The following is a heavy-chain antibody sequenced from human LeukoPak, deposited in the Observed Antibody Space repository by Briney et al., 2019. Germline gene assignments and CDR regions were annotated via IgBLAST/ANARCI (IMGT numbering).Heavy chain of an antibody. CDR2: IIPIFGSP. D-gene: IGHD5-24*01. V-gene: IGHV1-69*06. Sequence: SVKVSCKASGDTFSSYAISWVRQAPGQGLEWMGVIIPIFGSPNYAQRFQGRVTITADKSTSTAYMELSSLTYEDTAVYYCARDVPVEMTVSGYFDFWGQGTLVTVSS. CDR1: GDTFSSYA. J-gene: IGHJ4*02. CDR3: ARDVPVEMTVSGYFDF.